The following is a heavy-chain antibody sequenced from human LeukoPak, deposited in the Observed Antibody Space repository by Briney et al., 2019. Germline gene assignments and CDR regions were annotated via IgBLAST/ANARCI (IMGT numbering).Heavy chain of an antibody. CDR1: GASIRRHH. V-gene: IGHV4-59*11. CDR3: ARSGDSSAYYSF. Sequence: SETLSLTCTVSGASIRRHHWTWIRQPPGKGLEWIGNVYYVGSTSHSPSLKSRVTISLDTSKNQFSLEMNSVTAADTAVYYCARSGDSSAYYSFWGQGILVTVSS. D-gene: IGHD3-22*01. J-gene: IGHJ4*02. CDR2: VYYVGST.